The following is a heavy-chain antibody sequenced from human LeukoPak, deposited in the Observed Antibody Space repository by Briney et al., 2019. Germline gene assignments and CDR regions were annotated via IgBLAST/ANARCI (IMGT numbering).Heavy chain of an antibody. CDR3: ARVDGYCSSTSCARHDAFDI. CDR2: ISWNSGSI. CDR1: GFTFDDYA. J-gene: IGHJ3*02. V-gene: IGHV3-9*03. D-gene: IGHD2-2*03. Sequence: GRSLRLSCAASGFTFDDYAMHWVRQAPGKGLEWVSGISWNSGSIGYADSVKGRFTISRDNAKNSLYLQMNSLRAEDMALYHCARVDGYCSSTSCARHDAFDIWGQGTMVTVSS.